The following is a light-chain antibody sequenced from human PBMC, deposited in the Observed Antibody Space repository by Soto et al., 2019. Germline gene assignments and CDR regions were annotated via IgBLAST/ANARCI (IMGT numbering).Light chain of an antibody. J-gene: IGKJ1*01. CDR1: QSISTY. CDR2: AAS. V-gene: IGKV1-39*01. CDR3: QQGYSAPWT. Sequence: QSPSSLSASLGDRVTITCRASQSISTYLHWYQQTPGKPPELLIYAASNLQSGVPSRFSGGGSGTDFTLTISSLQPEDFANYYCQQGYSAPWTFGQGTKVDIK.